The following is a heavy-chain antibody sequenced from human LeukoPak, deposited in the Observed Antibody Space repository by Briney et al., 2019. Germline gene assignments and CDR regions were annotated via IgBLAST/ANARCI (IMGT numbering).Heavy chain of an antibody. CDR2: INAGNGNT. J-gene: IGHJ4*02. CDR3: AREKTPLHYFDY. CDR1: GYTFTSYA. D-gene: IGHD2-15*01. Sequence: ASVKVSCKASGYTFTSYAMHWVRQAPGQRLEWMGWINAGNGNTKYSQKFQGRVTITRDTSASTAYMELSSLRSEDTAVYYCAREKTPLHYFDYWGQGTLVTVSS. V-gene: IGHV1-3*01.